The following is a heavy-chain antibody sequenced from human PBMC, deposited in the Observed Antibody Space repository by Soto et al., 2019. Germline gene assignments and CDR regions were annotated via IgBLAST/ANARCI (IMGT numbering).Heavy chain of an antibody. CDR3: AKYSGSYRSYWYFDL. CDR1: GGTFSSYA. D-gene: IGHD1-26*01. Sequence: QVQLVQSGAEVKKPGSSVKVSCKASGGTFSSYAISWVRQAPGQGLEWMGGIIPIFCTANSAQKFQGRVTITADESTSTAYMELSSLRSEDTAVYYCAKYSGSYRSYWYFDLWGRGTLVTVSS. J-gene: IGHJ2*01. V-gene: IGHV1-69*01. CDR2: IIPIFCTA.